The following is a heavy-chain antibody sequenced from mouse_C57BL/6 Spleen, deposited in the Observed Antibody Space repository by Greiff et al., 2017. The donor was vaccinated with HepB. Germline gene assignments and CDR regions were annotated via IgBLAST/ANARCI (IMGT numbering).Heavy chain of an antibody. J-gene: IGHJ3*01. CDR1: GFTFSDYG. CDR3: ARNSSFAY. D-gene: IGHD3-1*01. V-gene: IGHV5-17*01. Sequence: EVQLQESGGGLVKPGGSLKLSCAASGFTFSDYGMHWVRQAPEKGLEWVAYISSGSSTIYYADTVKGRFTISRDNAKNTLFLQMTSLRSEDTAMYYCARNSSFAYWGQGTLVTVSA. CDR2: ISSGSSTI.